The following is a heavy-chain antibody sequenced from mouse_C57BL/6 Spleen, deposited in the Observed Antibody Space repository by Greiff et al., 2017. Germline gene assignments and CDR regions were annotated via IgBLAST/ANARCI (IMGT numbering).Heavy chain of an antibody. Sequence: VQLQQPGAELVRPGSSVKMSCKASGYTFTSYWLHWVKQRPIQGLEWIGNIDPSDSDTHYNQKFKDKATLTVDKSSSTAYMQLSSLTSEDSAVYYCATDGSSFYAMDYWGQGTSVTVSS. CDR3: ATDGSSFYAMDY. V-gene: IGHV1-52*01. J-gene: IGHJ4*01. CDR2: IDPSDSDT. D-gene: IGHD1-1*01. CDR1: GYTFTSYW.